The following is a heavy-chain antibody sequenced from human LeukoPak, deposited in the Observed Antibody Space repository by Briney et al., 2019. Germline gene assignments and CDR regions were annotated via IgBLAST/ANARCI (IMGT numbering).Heavy chain of an antibody. Sequence: ASVKVSCKASGYTFTGYYMHWVRQAPGQGLEWMGWITPNSGGTNYAQKFQGRVTMTRDTSISTAYMELSRLRSGDTAVYYCARDLVRFLEWLPTYYYYYYMDVWGKGTTVTVSS. CDR1: GYTFTGYY. CDR3: ARDLVRFLEWLPTYYYYYYMDV. J-gene: IGHJ6*03. D-gene: IGHD3-3*01. CDR2: ITPNSGGT. V-gene: IGHV1-2*02.